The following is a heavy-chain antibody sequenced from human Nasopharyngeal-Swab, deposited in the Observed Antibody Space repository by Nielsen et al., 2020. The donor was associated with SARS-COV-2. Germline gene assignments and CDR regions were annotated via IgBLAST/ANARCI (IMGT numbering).Heavy chain of an antibody. J-gene: IGHJ5*02. CDR1: GGSISSGGYY. CDR2: IYYSGST. Sequence: SETLSLTCTVSGGSISSGGYYWSWIRQHPGKGLEWIGYIYYSGSTYYNPSLKSRVTISVDTSKNQFSLKLSSVIAADTAVYYCARDRTAAPGIWFDPWGQGTLVTVSS. CDR3: ARDRTAAPGIWFDP. V-gene: IGHV4-31*03. D-gene: IGHD6-13*01.